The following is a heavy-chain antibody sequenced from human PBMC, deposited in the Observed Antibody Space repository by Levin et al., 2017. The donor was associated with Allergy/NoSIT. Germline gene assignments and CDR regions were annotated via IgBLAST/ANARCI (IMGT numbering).Heavy chain of an antibody. CDR1: GFSLSTSGVG. V-gene: IGHV2-5*02. CDR3: AYIVAPRVFWS. Sequence: SGPTLVKPTQTLTLTCTFSGFSLSTSGVGVGWIRQPPGKALEWLALIYWDDDNRCSPSLKSRLTITKDTSKNQVVLTMTNMDPVDTATYYCAYIVAPRVFWSWGQGTLVTVSS. CDR2: IYWDDDN. D-gene: IGHD3-3*01. J-gene: IGHJ5*02.